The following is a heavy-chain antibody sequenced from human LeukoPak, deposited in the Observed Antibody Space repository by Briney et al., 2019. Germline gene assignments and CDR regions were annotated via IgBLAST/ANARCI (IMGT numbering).Heavy chain of an antibody. J-gene: IGHJ4*02. CDR3: ARGNTYYYDSSGKS. Sequence: PGGSLRLSCAASGFTFSSYSMNWVRQAPGKGLEWVSSISSSSSYIYYADSVKGRFTISRDNAKNSLYLQMNSLRAEDTAVYCCARGNTYYYDSSGKSWGQGTLVTVSS. V-gene: IGHV3-21*01. CDR2: ISSSSSYI. CDR1: GFTFSSYS. D-gene: IGHD3-22*01.